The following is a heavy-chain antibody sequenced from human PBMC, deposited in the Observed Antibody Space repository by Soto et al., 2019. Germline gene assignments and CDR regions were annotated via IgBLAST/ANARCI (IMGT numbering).Heavy chain of an antibody. CDR3: ARGYSGYDFDY. Sequence: QVQLVQSGAEVKKPGASVKVSCKASGYTFTSYYIHWVRQAPGQGLEWMGIINPSGGSTSYAQKFQGRVTMTRDTSTSTVYRELSSLRSEDTPVYYCARGYSGYDFDYWGQGTLVTVSS. CDR1: GYTFTSYY. D-gene: IGHD5-12*01. CDR2: INPSGGST. V-gene: IGHV1-46*03. J-gene: IGHJ4*02.